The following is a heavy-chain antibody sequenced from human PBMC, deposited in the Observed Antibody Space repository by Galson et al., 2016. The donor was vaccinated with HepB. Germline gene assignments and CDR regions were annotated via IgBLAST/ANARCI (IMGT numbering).Heavy chain of an antibody. D-gene: IGHD2-2*01. CDR2: ISSGSSYI. CDR1: GFTLHTYT. CDR3: AKMPDAVVEPATFDY. J-gene: IGHJ4*02. V-gene: IGHV3-21*04. Sequence: SLRLSCAASGFTLHTYTMNWVRQTPGKGLEWVSSISSGSSYIYYADSVKGRFTISRDNAKNSLYPHMNSLRAEDTAVYYCAKMPDAVVEPATFDYWGQGTLVTVSS.